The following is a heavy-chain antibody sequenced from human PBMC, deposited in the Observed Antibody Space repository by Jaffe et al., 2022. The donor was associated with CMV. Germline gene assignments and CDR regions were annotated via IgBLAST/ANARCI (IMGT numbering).Heavy chain of an antibody. Sequence: QVQLVESGGGVVQPGRSLRLSCAASGFTFSSYGMHWVRQAPGKGLEWVAVIWYDGSNKYYADSVKGRFTISRDNSKNTLYLQMNSLRAEDTAVYYCARDGGLIRFLEWLTNGYYFDYWGQGTLVTVSS. J-gene: IGHJ4*02. D-gene: IGHD3-3*01. V-gene: IGHV3-33*01. CDR2: IWYDGSNK. CDR3: ARDGGLIRFLEWLTNGYYFDY. CDR1: GFTFSSYG.